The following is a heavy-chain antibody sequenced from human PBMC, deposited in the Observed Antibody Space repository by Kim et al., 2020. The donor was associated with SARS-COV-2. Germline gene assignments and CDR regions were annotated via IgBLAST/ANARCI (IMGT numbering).Heavy chain of an antibody. CDR3: AGGCMTDEGYYYYYYGMDV. J-gene: IGHJ6*02. Sequence: SETLSLTCTVSGGSISSGSYYWGWIRQPPGKGLEWIGSIYYSGSTYYNPSLKSRVTISVDTSKNQFSLKLSSVTAADTAVYYCAGGCMTDEGYYYYYYGMDVWGQGTTVTVSS. CDR2: IYYSGST. V-gene: IGHV4-39*01. D-gene: IGHD2-21*02. CDR1: GGSISSGSYY.